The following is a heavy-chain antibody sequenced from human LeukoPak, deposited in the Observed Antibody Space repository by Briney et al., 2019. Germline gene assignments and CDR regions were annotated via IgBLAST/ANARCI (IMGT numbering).Heavy chain of an antibody. D-gene: IGHD1-26*01. J-gene: IGHJ4*02. CDR3: ARDYYYSEYASFDY. CDR1: GYTLTSFG. Sequence: ASVKVSCKASGYTLTSFGISRLRQAHEQGLEWMAWISVYNGNTNYAQKLQGRVTMTTDTSTSTAYMELRSLRSDDTAVYYCARDYYYSEYASFDYWGQGTLVTVSS. V-gene: IGHV1-18*01. CDR2: ISVYNGNT.